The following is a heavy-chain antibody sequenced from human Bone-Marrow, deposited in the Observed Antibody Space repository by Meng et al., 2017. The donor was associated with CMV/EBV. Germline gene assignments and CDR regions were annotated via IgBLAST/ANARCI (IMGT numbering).Heavy chain of an antibody. CDR2: IYSGGST. V-gene: IGHV3-66*02. Sequence: GESLKISCAASGFTVSSNYMSWVRQAPGKGLEWVSVIYSGGSTYYADSVKGRFTISRDNSKNTLYLQMNSLRAEDTAVYYCARDIAAAAVTIYYYYGMDVWGQGTTVTVSS. J-gene: IGHJ6*02. D-gene: IGHD6-13*01. CDR1: GFTVSSNY. CDR3: ARDIAAAAVTIYYYYGMDV.